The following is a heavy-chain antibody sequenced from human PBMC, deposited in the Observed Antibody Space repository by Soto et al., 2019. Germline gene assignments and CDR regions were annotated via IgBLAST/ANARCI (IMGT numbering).Heavy chain of an antibody. D-gene: IGHD1-1*01. J-gene: IGHJ4*02. CDR2: IYYSGST. V-gene: IGHV4-39*01. CDR1: GGSISSSSYY. Sequence: ETLSLTCTVSGGSISSSSYYWGWIRQPPGKGLEWIGSIYYSGSTYYNPSLKSRVTISVDTSKNQFSLKLSSVTAADTAVYYCGRWKWGLRYFDYWGQGTLVTVSS. CDR3: GRWKWGLRYFDY.